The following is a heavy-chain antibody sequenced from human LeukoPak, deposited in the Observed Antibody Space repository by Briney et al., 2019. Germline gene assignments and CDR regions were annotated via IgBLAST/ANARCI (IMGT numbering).Heavy chain of an antibody. D-gene: IGHD5-12*01. CDR2: IYYSGST. CDR1: GGSISGSSYY. J-gene: IGHJ4*02. V-gene: IGHV4-39*07. CDR3: ARGYSGYPVDY. Sequence: PSETLSPTCTVSGGSISGSSYYWGWIRQPPGKGLEWIGSIYYSGSTYYNPSLKSRVTISVDTSKNQFSLKLSSVTAADTAVYYCARGYSGYPVDYWGQGTLVTVSS.